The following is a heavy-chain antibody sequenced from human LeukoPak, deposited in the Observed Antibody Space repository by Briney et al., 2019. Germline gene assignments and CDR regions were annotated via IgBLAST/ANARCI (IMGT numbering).Heavy chain of an antibody. J-gene: IGHJ4*02. Sequence: PGGSLRLSCAASGFTFSTYWMSWVRQAPGKGLEWVANIKQDGSEKYYVDSVKGRFTISRDNAKNSLYLQMNTLRAEDTAAYYCVGDPGDYWGQGTLVTVSS. CDR3: VGDPGDY. CDR1: GFTFSTYW. V-gene: IGHV3-7*01. CDR2: IKQDGSEK.